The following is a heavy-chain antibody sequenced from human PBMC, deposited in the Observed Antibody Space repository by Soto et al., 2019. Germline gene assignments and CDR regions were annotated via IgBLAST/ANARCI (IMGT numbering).Heavy chain of an antibody. CDR1: GFTVSSNY. J-gene: IGHJ4*02. V-gene: IGHV3-53*01. Sequence: EVQLVESGGGLIQPGGSLRLSCAASGFTVSSNYMTWVRQAPGKGLEWVGSSYSSGNTYYADSVKGRFTISRDNFENTLYLQMKNLRAEDTATYYCARGYGAGSYFSDYWGQGTLVTVSS. CDR2: SYSSGNT. D-gene: IGHD3-10*01. CDR3: ARGYGAGSYFSDY.